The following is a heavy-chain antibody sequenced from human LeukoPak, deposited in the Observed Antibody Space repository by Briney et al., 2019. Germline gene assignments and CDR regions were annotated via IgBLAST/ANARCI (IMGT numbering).Heavy chain of an antibody. CDR3: AKERSRGGDCLDY. CDR1: GFTFSSYS. CDR2: ISISSSYI. D-gene: IGHD2-21*02. Sequence: GGSLGLSCAASGFTFSSYSTNWVRQAPGKGLEWVSSISISSSYIYYADSVKGRFTISRDNAKNSLYLQMNSLRAEETAVYYCAKERSRGGDCLDYWGQGTLVTVSS. J-gene: IGHJ4*02. V-gene: IGHV3-21*04.